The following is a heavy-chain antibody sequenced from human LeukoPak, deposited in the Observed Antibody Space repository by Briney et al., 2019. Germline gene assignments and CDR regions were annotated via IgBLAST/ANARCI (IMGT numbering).Heavy chain of an antibody. D-gene: IGHD4-11*01. Sequence: GGSLRHSCAASGFTFSSYAMHWVRQAPGKGLEWVAVISYDGSNKYYADSVKGRFTISRDNSKNTLYLQMNSLRAEDTAVYYCARGDYSNYDYYGMDVWGQGTTVTVSS. J-gene: IGHJ6*02. CDR1: GFTFSSYA. CDR2: ISYDGSNK. V-gene: IGHV3-30-3*01. CDR3: ARGDYSNYDYYGMDV.